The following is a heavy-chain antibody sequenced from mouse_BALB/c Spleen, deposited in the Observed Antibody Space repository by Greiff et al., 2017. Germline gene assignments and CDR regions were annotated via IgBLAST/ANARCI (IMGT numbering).Heavy chain of an antibody. CDR3: ARWGKGAMDY. CDR2: IFPGSGNT. CDR1: GYSFTSYY. J-gene: IGHJ3*01. V-gene: IGHV1-66*01. D-gene: IGHD1-1*02. Sequence: VQLQQSGPELVKPGASVKISCKASGYSFTSYYIHWVKQRPGQGLEWIGWIFPGSGNTKYNEKFKGKATLTADTSSSTAYMQLSSLTSEDSAVYFCARWGKGAMDYWGQGTLVTVSA.